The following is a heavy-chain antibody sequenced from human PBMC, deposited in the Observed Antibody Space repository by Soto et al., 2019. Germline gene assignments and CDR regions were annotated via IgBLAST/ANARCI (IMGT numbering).Heavy chain of an antibody. J-gene: IGHJ4*02. Sequence: GGSLRLSCGASGFTFSTYAMTWVRQAPGKGLEWVSTITESGANTYYADSVRGRFTISRDNSENTLYLQMNSLRSDDTAVYYCAKDYGGWNRPFSDWGQGTLVTGS. CDR1: GFTFSTYA. V-gene: IGHV3-23*01. CDR3: AKDYGGWNRPFSD. D-gene: IGHD1-1*01. CDR2: ITESGANT.